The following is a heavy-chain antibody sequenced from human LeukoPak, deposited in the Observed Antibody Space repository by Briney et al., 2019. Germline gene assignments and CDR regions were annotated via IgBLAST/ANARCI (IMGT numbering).Heavy chain of an antibody. J-gene: IGHJ4*02. CDR2: IYYSGST. Sequence: SETLSLTCSVSGGSISNYYWSWIRQPAGKGLEWIGYIYYSGSTNYNPSLRSRVTISVDTSKNQFSLKLSSVTAADTAVYYCARGFISPGITELWGQGTLVTVSS. V-gene: IGHV4-59*01. CDR1: GGSISNYY. CDR3: ARGFISPGITEL. D-gene: IGHD1-14*01.